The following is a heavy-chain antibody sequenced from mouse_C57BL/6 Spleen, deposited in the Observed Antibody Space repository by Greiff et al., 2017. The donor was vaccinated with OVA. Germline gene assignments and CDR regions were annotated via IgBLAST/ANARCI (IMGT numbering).Heavy chain of an antibody. Sequence: VKLMESGAELVRPGTSVKVSCKASGYAFTNYLIEWVKQRPGQGLEWIGVINPGSGGTNYNEKFKGKATLTADKSSSTAYMQLSSLTSEDSAVYFWARSLIYDGYLYYAMDYWGQGTSVTVSS. CDR3: ARSLIYDGYLYYAMDY. J-gene: IGHJ4*01. CDR1: GYAFTNYL. D-gene: IGHD2-3*01. V-gene: IGHV1-54*01. CDR2: INPGSGGT.